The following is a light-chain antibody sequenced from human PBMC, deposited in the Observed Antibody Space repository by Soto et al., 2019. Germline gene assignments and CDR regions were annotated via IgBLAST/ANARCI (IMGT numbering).Light chain of an antibody. CDR3: QQYNSYSWT. Sequence: DIHMTQSPSTLSASVGDRVTITCRASQTISSWLAWYQQKPGKAPKLLIYDASNLQSGIPSRFSGSGSGTEFTLTISSLQPDDFATYYCQQYNSYSWTFGQGTRLEIK. CDR1: QTISSW. CDR2: DAS. J-gene: IGKJ5*01. V-gene: IGKV1-5*01.